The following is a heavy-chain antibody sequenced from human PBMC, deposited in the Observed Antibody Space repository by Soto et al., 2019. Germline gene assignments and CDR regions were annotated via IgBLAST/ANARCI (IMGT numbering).Heavy chain of an antibody. CDR2: ISSDGSSK. D-gene: IGHD2-21*01. J-gene: IGHJ4*02. CDR1: GFTFSSYW. CDR3: VNIQVARRGVPYFYDS. V-gene: IGHV3-74*01. Sequence: PGGSLRLSCAASGFTFSSYWMHWVRQVPGKGQEWVSRISSDGSSKDYADSVKGRFTISRDDSKNTLFLQMNSLRGEDTVVFFCVNIQVARRGVPYFYDSWGQGALVTVSS.